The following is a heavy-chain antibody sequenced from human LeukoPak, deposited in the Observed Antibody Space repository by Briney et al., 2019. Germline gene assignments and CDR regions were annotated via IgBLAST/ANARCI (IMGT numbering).Heavy chain of an antibody. CDR2: IYYSGST. CDR3: ASRGRSSIAVADPLDY. J-gene: IGHJ4*02. D-gene: IGHD6-19*01. Sequence: SETLSLTCTVSGGSISSSSYYWGWIRQPPGKGLEWIGSIYYSGSTYYNPSLKSRVTISVDTSKNQFSLKLSSVTAADTAVYYCASRGRSSIAVADPLDYWGQGTLVTVSS. V-gene: IGHV4-39*07. CDR1: GGSISSSSYY.